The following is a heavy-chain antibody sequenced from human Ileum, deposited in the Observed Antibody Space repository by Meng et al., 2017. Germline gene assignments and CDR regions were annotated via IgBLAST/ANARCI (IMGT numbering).Heavy chain of an antibody. CDR3: VRDWSTSPYS. Sequence: LWEFEVGWLLLCVSLRLPVAPSGFAFRGPHCYGVRQGLGKGVVWNGPMKDKAEIFTTNYAACVEGRFSISNYNSKNLLFLQMNSLKTEDTAVYYCVRDWSTSPYSWGQGTLVTVSS. D-gene: IGHD1-26*01. J-gene: IGHJ4*02. CDR1: GFAFRGPH. CDR2: MKDKAEIFTT. V-gene: IGHV3-72*01.